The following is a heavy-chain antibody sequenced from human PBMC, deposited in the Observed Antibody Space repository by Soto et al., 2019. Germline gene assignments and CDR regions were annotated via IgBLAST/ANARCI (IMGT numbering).Heavy chain of an antibody. D-gene: IGHD6-6*01. V-gene: IGHV3-21*01. J-gene: IGHJ3*02. Sequence: GGSLRLSCAASGFTFSSYSMNWVRQAPGKGLEWVSSISSSSSYIYYADSVKGRFTISRDNAKNSLYLQMNSLRAEDTAVYYCARDGGGYSSSWADAFDIWGQGTMVTVSS. CDR1: GFTFSSYS. CDR2: ISSSSSYI. CDR3: ARDGGGYSSSWADAFDI.